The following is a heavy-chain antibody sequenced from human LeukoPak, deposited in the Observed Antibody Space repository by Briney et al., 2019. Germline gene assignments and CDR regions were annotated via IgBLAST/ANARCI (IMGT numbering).Heavy chain of an antibody. V-gene: IGHV4-61*02. CDR3: ARGGYYGSGKKFDY. J-gene: IGHJ4*02. CDR2: IYTSGST. Sequence: SSETLSLTCTVSGGSISSGSYYWSWIRQPAGKGLEWIGRIYTSGSTNYNPSLKSRVTISVDTSKNQFSLKLSSVTAADTAVYYCARGGYYGSGKKFDYWGQGTLVTVSS. D-gene: IGHD3-10*01. CDR1: GGSISSGSYY.